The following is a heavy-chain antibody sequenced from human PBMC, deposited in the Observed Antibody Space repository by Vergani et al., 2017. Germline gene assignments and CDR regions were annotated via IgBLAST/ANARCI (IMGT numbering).Heavy chain of an antibody. CDR1: GDSIISRGYY. D-gene: IGHD3-16*01. Sequence: QMQLQESGPGLVKASETLSLTCTVSGDSIISRGYYWGWIRQHPGKGLEWIGSIYNSGNGDSSSSLKSRVTISADTSKNQFSLRLTSVTAADTAVYYCASGKYYSDSTSHFRGRYFDVWGRGTLVTVPS. CDR2: IYNSGNG. J-gene: IGHJ2*01. CDR3: ASGKYYSDSTSHFRGRYFDV. V-gene: IGHV4-39*01.